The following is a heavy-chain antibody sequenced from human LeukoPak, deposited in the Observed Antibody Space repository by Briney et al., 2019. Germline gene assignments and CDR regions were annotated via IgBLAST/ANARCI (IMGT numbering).Heavy chain of an antibody. D-gene: IGHD3-22*01. CDR2: IYSGGST. CDR1: GFTVSSNY. V-gene: IGHV3-53*01. J-gene: IGHJ4*02. Sequence: PGGSLRLSCAASGFTVSSNYMSWVRQAPGKGLEWVSVIYSGGSTYYADSVKGRFTISRDNAKNSLYLQMNSLRAEDTAVYYCASSLHYYDSSGQKIDYWGQGTLVTVSS. CDR3: ASSLHYYDSSGQKIDY.